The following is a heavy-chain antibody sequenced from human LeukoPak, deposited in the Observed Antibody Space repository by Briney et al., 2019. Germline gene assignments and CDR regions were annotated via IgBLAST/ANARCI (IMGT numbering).Heavy chain of an antibody. CDR2: ISHDGNDK. CDR1: GFRFSSYP. CDR3: ARDFTIAAADYYFDY. D-gene: IGHD6-13*01. Sequence: GGSLRLSCAASGFRFSSYPMHWVRQAPGKGLEWVAVISHDGNDKHNADSVKGRFTISRDNSKNTLYLQMNSLRPEDTAMYYCARDFTIAAADYYFDYWGQGALVTVSS. V-gene: IGHV3-30-3*01. J-gene: IGHJ4*02.